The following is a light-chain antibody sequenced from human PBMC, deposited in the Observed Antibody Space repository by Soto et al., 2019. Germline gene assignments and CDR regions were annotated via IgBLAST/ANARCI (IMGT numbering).Light chain of an antibody. CDR2: DAS. J-gene: IGKJ3*01. CDR3: QQRSNWPPT. CDR1: QSVSSY. Sequence: EIVXTQSPATLSLSPGERATLSCRASQSVSSYLAWYQQKPGQAPRLLIYDASNRAPGIPARFSGSGSGTDFTLAISSLEPEDFAFYYCQQRSNWPPTFGPGTKVDIK. V-gene: IGKV3-11*01.